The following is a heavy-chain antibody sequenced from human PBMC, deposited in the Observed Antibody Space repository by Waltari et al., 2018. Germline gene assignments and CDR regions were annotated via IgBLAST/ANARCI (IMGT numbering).Heavy chain of an antibody. CDR2: INHSGST. V-gene: IGHV4-34*01. J-gene: IGHJ4*02. CDR1: GGSFSGYY. Sequence: QVQLQQWGAGLLKPSETLSLTCAVYGGSFSGYYWSWIRQPPGKGLEWIGEINHSGSTNYNPALKGRVTISVDTSKNQCSLKLSSVTAADTAVYDCARGGYCSSTSCYRYFDYWGQGTLVTVSS. D-gene: IGHD2-2*01. CDR3: ARGGYCSSTSCYRYFDY.